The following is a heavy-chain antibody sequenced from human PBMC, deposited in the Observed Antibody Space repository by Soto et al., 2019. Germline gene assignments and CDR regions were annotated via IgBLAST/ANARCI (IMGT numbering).Heavy chain of an antibody. D-gene: IGHD1-1*01. CDR1: GFTFSTSS. V-gene: IGHV1-58*01. Sequence: SVKVSCKASGFTFSTSSVQWVRQARGQRLEWIGWIVIGSGNTNYAQRFQERVTFTRDMSTSTAYMELSSLRSEDTAMYYCAAVPGDFDCWGQGTLVTVSS. CDR3: AAVPGDFDC. CDR2: IVIGSGNT. J-gene: IGHJ4*02.